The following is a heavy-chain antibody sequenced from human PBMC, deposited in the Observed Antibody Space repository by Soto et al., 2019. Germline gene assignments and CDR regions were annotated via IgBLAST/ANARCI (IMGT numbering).Heavy chain of an antibody. V-gene: IGHV3-30*18. J-gene: IGHJ6*02. Sequence: QVQLVESGGGVVQPGRSLRLSCAASGIALRNYGMHWVRQAPGRGLEWVAVISDDGSYKNTADSVKGRFTISRDNSKNTLYLQMNSLRAEDTGVYYCAKDRGQVRRYFGDVTDVWGQGTTVTVSS. CDR1: GIALRNYG. CDR2: ISDDGSYK. CDR3: AKDRGQVRRYFGDVTDV. D-gene: IGHD3-9*01.